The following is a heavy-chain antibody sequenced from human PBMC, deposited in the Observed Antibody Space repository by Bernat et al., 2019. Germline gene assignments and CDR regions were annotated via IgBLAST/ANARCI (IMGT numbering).Heavy chain of an antibody. CDR3: ARGNSAIAPYMDD. J-gene: IGHJ6*03. Sequence: QVQLVESGGGLVKPGGSLRLSCAASGFTFSDYYMIWIRQAPGKGLDWVSYISSSSSYTNYADSVKGRFTISRDTTKNSLYLQMNNLRAEDTAVYYCARGNSAIAPYMDDWGKGTMVTVSS. D-gene: IGHD4-23*01. CDR2: ISSSSSYT. CDR1: GFTFSDYY. V-gene: IGHV3-11*05.